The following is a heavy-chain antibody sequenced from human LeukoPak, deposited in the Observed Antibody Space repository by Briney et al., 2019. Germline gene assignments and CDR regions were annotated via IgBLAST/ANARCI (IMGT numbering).Heavy chain of an antibody. CDR3: ARDGERTFSYIDV. J-gene: IGHJ6*03. CDR1: GYSISTGYF. CDR2: IYQSGIT. Sequence: PSETLSLTRAVSGYSISTGYFWGWIRQTPGKGLEWIGSIYQSGITYQNPSLRSRVTISVDTSLNQFSLKMTSVTAADTAVYYCARDGERTFSYIDVWGKGTTVTVSS. V-gene: IGHV4-38-2*02.